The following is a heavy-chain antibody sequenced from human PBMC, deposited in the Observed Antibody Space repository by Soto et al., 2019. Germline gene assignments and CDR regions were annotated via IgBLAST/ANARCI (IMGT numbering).Heavy chain of an antibody. CDR3: ARTPDR. V-gene: IGHV4-30-2*01. CDR1: GDSISSGGYS. Sequence: SDTLSLTYAVSGDSISSGGYSWSWIRQPPGKGLEWIGYIYHSGSTYYNPSLKSRVTISVDRSKNQFSLKLSSVTAADTAVYYCARTPDRWGQGTLVTVSS. CDR2: IYHSGST. J-gene: IGHJ5*02.